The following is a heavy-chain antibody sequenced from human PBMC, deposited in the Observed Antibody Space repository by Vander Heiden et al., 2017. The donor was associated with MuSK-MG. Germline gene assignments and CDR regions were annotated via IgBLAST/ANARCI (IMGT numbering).Heavy chain of an antibody. CDR3: TRDRGGTEFDN. CDR1: GGSITNYY. D-gene: IGHD3-10*01. J-gene: IGHJ4*02. Sequence: QVQLQESGPGLVKPSETLSLTCSVSGGSITNYYWSWIRQPPGKGLEWIGYIYSSGSTTYNPSLKSRVTISLDTPKNQFSLTVYSVTAADTAVYYGTRDRGGTEFDNWGRGTLVTVSS. V-gene: IGHV4-59*01. CDR2: IYSSGST.